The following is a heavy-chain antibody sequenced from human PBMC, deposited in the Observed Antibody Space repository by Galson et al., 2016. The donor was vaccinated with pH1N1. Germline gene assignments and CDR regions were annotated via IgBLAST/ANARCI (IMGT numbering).Heavy chain of an antibody. CDR2: IYYSGSA. D-gene: IGHD4/OR15-4a*01. Sequence: TLSLTCTVSGASVTSGDSYWSWIRQHPGKGLEWIGYIYYSGSAYYNPSLKSRITISVDTSKNQFSLRLSSVTAADTAVYYCARVGAYADYHANKWSDPWGQGTLVAVSS. V-gene: IGHV4-31*03. CDR1: GASVTSGDSY. CDR3: ARVGAYADYHANKWSDP. J-gene: IGHJ5*02.